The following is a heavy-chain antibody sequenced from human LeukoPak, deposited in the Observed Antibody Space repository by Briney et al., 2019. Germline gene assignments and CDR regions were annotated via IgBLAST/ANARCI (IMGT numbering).Heavy chain of an antibody. CDR3: ARVPYYSSPLDY. D-gene: IGHD6-13*01. Sequence: AETLSLTCTVSGGSISSYYWSWIRQPPGKGLEWIGYIYYSGSTNYNPSLKSRVTISVDTSKNQFSLKLSSVTAAGTAVYYCARVPYYSSPLDYWGQGTLVTVSS. CDR1: GGSISSYY. V-gene: IGHV4-59*01. CDR2: IYYSGST. J-gene: IGHJ4*02.